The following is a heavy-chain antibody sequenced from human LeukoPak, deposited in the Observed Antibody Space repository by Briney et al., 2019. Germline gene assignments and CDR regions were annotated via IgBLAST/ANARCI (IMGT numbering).Heavy chain of an antibody. CDR3: AHRGAAAYSYGPPFDY. J-gene: IGHJ4*02. Sequence: SGPTLVNPTQTLTLTCTFSGFSLSTSGGGVGWIRQPPGKALEWLALIYWDDDKRYSPSRKSRLTITKDTSKNQVVLTMTNMDPVDTATYYCAHRGAAAYSYGPPFDYWGQGTLVTVSS. CDR1: GFSLSTSGGG. D-gene: IGHD5-18*01. V-gene: IGHV2-5*02. CDR2: IYWDDDK.